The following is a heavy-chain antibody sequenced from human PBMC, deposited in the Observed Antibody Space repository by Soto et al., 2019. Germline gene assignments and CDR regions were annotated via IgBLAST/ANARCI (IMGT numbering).Heavy chain of an antibody. Sequence: SETLSLTCAVSGGSISSGGYSWSWIRQPPGKGLEWIGYIYHSGSTYSHPSLRSRVIISVDRSKNQFSLKLSFVTAADTAVYCCGRVDTAMGSFDYWGQGTLVTVSS. V-gene: IGHV4-30-2*01. J-gene: IGHJ4*01. CDR3: GRVDTAMGSFDY. D-gene: IGHD5-18*01. CDR2: IYHSGST. CDR1: GGSISSGGYS.